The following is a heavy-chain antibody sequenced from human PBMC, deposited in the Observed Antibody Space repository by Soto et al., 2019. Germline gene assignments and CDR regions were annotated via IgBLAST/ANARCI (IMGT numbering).Heavy chain of an antibody. V-gene: IGHV3-30*03. D-gene: IGHD2-15*01. CDR2: ISNDGSNK. CDR1: GFSFSTYG. CDR3: TRAQTRECSGGTCYDANWFDP. J-gene: IGHJ5*02. Sequence: GGSLRLSCAASGFSFSTYGMHWVRQAPGKGLEWVAFISNDGSNKYYADSVKGRFTISGDNSKNTLYLQMNSLRAEDTAVYYCTRAQTRECSGGTCYDANWFDPWGQGTQVTVSS.